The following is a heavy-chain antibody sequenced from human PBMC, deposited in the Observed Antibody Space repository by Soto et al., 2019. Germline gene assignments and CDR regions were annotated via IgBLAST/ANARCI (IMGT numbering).Heavy chain of an antibody. CDR3: ARYISNYGMDV. Sequence: ASVKVSCEASGDSFNSYYIHWVRQAHGQGPEWMGVINPSVGSTTYAQKFQGRVTMTWDTSTTTVYMDLSSLRSEDTAVSYCARYISNYGMDVWGQGTTVTVSS. J-gene: IGHJ6*02. CDR1: GDSFNSYY. CDR2: INPSVGST. V-gene: IGHV1-46*02.